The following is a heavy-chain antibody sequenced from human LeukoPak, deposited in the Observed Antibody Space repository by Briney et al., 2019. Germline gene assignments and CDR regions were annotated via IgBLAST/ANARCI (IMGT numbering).Heavy chain of an antibody. D-gene: IGHD3-10*01. CDR1: GDSISGGSDY. CDR3: ARDRRFGELS. Sequence: PSQTLSLTCTVSGDSISGGSDYWSWIRQPAGKGLEWIGRIYTSGSTNYNPSLKSRVTISVDTSKNQFSLKLSSVTAADTAVYYCARDRRFGELSWGQGTLVTVSS. J-gene: IGHJ5*02. CDR2: IYTSGST. V-gene: IGHV4-61*02.